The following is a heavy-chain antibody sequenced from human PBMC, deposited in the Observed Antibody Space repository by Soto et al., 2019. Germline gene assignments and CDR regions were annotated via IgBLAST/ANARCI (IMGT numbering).Heavy chain of an antibody. Sequence: QVQLQESGPGLVKPSQTLSLTCTVSGGSISSGGYYWSWIRQHPGKGLEWIGYIYYSGSTYYNPSLKSRVTISVDTSKNPFSLRLSSVTAADTAVYYCARGGEGPGVLVPAAYLDYWGQGTLVTVSS. J-gene: IGHJ4*02. CDR2: IYYSGST. D-gene: IGHD2-2*01. CDR3: ARGGEGPGVLVPAAYLDY. V-gene: IGHV4-31*03. CDR1: GGSISSGGYY.